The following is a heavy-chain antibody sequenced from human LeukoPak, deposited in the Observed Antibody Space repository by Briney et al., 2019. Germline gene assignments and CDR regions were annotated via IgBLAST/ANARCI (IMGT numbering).Heavy chain of an antibody. Sequence: GGSLRLSCAASGFTFSSYAMHWVRQAPGKGLEWVAVISYDGSNKYYADSVKGRFTISRDNSKNTLYLQMNSLRAEDTAVYYCAKAALDYGDWYGMDVWGQGTTVTVSS. D-gene: IGHD4-17*01. CDR3: AKAALDYGDWYGMDV. J-gene: IGHJ6*02. V-gene: IGHV3-30*04. CDR2: ISYDGSNK. CDR1: GFTFSSYA.